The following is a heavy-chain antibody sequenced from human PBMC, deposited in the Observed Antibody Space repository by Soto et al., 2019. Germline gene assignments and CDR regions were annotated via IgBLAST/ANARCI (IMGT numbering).Heavy chain of an antibody. D-gene: IGHD2-15*01. V-gene: IGHV3-21*01. CDR3: AKGPASSSRIPTNVAATLTFDY. Sequence: GGSLRLSCAASGFTFSSYSMNWVRQAPGKGLEWVSSISSSSSYIYYADSVKSRFTISRDNAKNSLYLQMNSLRAEDTAVYYCAKGPASSSRIPTNVAATLTFDYWGQGTLVTVSS. J-gene: IGHJ4*02. CDR1: GFTFSSYS. CDR2: ISSSSSYI.